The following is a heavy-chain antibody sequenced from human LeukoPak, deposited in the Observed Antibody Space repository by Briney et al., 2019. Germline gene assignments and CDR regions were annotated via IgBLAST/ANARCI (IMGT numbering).Heavy chain of an antibody. CDR3: ARLYGGNLYYYYYYMDV. CDR1: GGSISSSSYY. D-gene: IGHD4-23*01. V-gene: IGHV4-39*07. J-gene: IGHJ6*03. Sequence: PSETLSLTCTVSGGSISSSSYYWGWIRQPPGKGLEWLGEINHSGSTNYNPSLKSRVTISVDTSKNQFSLKLSSVTAADTAVYYCARLYGGNLYYYYYYMDVWGKGTTVTISS. CDR2: INHSGST.